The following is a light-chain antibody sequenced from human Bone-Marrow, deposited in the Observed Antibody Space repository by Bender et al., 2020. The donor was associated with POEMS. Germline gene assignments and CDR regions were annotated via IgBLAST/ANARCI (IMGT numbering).Light chain of an antibody. CDR2: DVN. J-gene: IGLJ1*01. CDR1: SSDIGSDIY. CDR3: CSYGGTYFV. Sequence: QSALTQPASVSGSPGQSITISCTGTSSDIGSDIYVSWYQQHPGKAPKLIIYDVNKRPSGVPDRFSGSASGDTASLTISGLQPEDEADFYCCSYGGTYFVFGTGTKVTVL. V-gene: IGLV2-11*01.